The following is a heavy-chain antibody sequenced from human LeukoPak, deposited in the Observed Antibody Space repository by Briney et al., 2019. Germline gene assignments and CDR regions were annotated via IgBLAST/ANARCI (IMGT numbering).Heavy chain of an antibody. V-gene: IGHV3-74*01. J-gene: IGHJ6*02. CDR1: GFTLSSYL. Sequence: PGESLRLSWAVSGFTLSSYLMHWVRQVPGKGLVWVSRINSDGSRTSYADSVKGRFTISRGNAKSTVYLQMDSLRAEDTAVYYCARGPQRGAPANYYAMDVWGQGTTVTVSS. CDR2: INSDGSRT. CDR3: ARGPQRGAPANYYAMDV. D-gene: IGHD3-10*01.